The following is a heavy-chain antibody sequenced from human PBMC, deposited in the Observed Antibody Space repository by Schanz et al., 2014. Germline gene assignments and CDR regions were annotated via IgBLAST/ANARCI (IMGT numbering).Heavy chain of an antibody. CDR1: GYTFTGYY. CDR2: IKPNSDGP. V-gene: IGHV1-2*02. J-gene: IGHJ2*01. CDR3: ERAGQDFEYSSLSPIWYFDL. D-gene: IGHD6-6*01. Sequence: QVQLVQSGAEVKKPGASVKVSCKASGYTFTGYYMHWVRQAPGQGLEWMGWIKPNSDGPNYAQKFQGRVTRARDTSISTAYMELSRLRSDDTTVYYCERAGQDFEYSSLSPIWYFDLWGRGTLVTVSS.